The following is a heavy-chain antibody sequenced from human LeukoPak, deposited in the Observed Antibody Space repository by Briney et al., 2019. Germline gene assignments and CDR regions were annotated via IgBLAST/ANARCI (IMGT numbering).Heavy chain of an antibody. CDR2: INPNSGGT. CDR3: AIETYGDTRPNWFDP. D-gene: IGHD4-17*01. Sequence: ASVTVSCKASGYTLTGYYMHWVRQAPGQGLEWMGWINPNSGGTNYAQKFQGRVTMTRDTSISTAYMELSRLRSDDTAVYYCAIETYGDTRPNWFDPWGQGTLVTVSS. CDR1: GYTLTGYY. V-gene: IGHV1-2*02. J-gene: IGHJ5*02.